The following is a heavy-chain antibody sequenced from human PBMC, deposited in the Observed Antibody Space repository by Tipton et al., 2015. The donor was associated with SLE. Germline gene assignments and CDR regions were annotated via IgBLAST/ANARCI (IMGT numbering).Heavy chain of an antibody. Sequence: TLSLTCNVSGVSISTYYWSWIRQPPGKGLEWIGYIYPTGSTHYNPSLKSRDSISVDTSKNQFSLNLSFVTAADTAVYYCARGVRIQGALDIWGPGTVVTRSS. CDR3: ARGVRIQGALDI. V-gene: IGHV4-4*08. D-gene: IGHD5-18*01. CDR1: GVSISTYY. CDR2: IYPTGST. J-gene: IGHJ3*02.